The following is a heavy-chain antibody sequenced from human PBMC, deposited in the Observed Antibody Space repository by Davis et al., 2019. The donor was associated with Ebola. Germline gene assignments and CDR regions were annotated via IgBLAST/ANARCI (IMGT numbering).Heavy chain of an antibody. V-gene: IGHV5-51*01. Sequence: GESLKISCKGSGYSFTSYWIGWVRQMPGKGLEWMGIIYPGDSDTRYSPSFQGQVTISADKSISTAYLQWSSLKASDTAMYYCARLGYCTNGVCIWRLGPFDYWGQGTLVTVSS. CDR1: GYSFTSYW. CDR3: ARLGYCTNGVCIWRLGPFDY. CDR2: IYPGDSDT. J-gene: IGHJ4*02. D-gene: IGHD2-8*01.